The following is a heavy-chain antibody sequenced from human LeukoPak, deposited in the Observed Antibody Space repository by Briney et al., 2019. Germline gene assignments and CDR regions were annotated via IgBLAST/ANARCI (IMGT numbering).Heavy chain of an antibody. V-gene: IGHV3-43D*03. CDR2: ISWDGGST. CDR3: AKDNGYSHGLNY. J-gene: IGHJ4*02. CDR1: GFTFDDYA. D-gene: IGHD5-18*01. Sequence: GGSLRLSCAASGFTFDDYAMHWVRQAPGKGLEWVSLISWDGGSTYYADSVKGRFTISRDNSKNSLYLQMNSLRAEDTALYYCAKDNGYSHGLNYWGQGTLVTVSS.